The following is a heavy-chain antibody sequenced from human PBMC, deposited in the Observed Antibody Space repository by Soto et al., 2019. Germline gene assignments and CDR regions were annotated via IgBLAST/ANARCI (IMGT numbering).Heavy chain of an antibody. V-gene: IGHV1-2*02. D-gene: IGHD5-18*01. CDR1: GYTFTGYY. CDR2: INPNSGGT. CDR3: AHSESYGYFADTQNWFDP. J-gene: IGHJ5*02. Sequence: ASVKVSCKASGYTFTGYYMHWVRQAPGQGLEWMGWINPNSGGTNYAQKCQGRVTMTRDTSISTAYMELSRLRSDDTAVYYCAHSESYGYFADTQNWFDPWGQGTLVTVYS.